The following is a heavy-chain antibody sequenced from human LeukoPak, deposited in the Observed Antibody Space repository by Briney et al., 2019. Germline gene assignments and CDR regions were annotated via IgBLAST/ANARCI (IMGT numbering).Heavy chain of an antibody. D-gene: IGHD4/OR15-4a*01. V-gene: IGHV3-74*01. Sequence: PGGSLRLSCAASGFRLRSYWMHWVRQAPGKGLVWVSRINGDGSSTTYADSVKGRFTISRDDAKNTVYVQMNSLRVEDTAEYYCARDGPDYADFDYWGQGTLVTVSS. CDR3: ARDGPDYADFDY. CDR2: INGDGSST. CDR1: GFRLRSYW. J-gene: IGHJ4*02.